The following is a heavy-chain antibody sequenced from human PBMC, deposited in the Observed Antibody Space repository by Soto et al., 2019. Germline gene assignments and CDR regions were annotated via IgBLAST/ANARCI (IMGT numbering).Heavy chain of an antibody. J-gene: IGHJ4*02. CDR2: INAGNGNT. CDR3: ERKRSPPFYYFDY. V-gene: IGHV1-3*01. Sequence: ASVKVSCKASGYTFTSYAMHWVRQAPGQRLEWMGWINAGNGNTKYSQKFQGRVTITRDTSASTAYMELSSLRSEDTAVYYCERKRSPPFYYFDYWGQGSLVTVSS. CDR1: GYTFTSYA.